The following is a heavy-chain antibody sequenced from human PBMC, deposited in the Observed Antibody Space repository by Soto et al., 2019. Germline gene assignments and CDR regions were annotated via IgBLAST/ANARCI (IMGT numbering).Heavy chain of an antibody. D-gene: IGHD3-3*01. Sequence: SETLSLTCTVSGGSISSYYWSWIRQPPGKGLEWIGYIYYSGSTNYNPSLKSRVTISVDTSKNQFSLKLSSVTAADTAVYYCAREGDFEQTGYNWFDPWGQGTLVTVSS. V-gene: IGHV4-59*01. CDR2: IYYSGST. J-gene: IGHJ5*02. CDR1: GGSISSYY. CDR3: AREGDFEQTGYNWFDP.